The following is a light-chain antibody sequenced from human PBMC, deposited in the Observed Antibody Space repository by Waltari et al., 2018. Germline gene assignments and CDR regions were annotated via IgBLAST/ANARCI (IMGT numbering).Light chain of an antibody. CDR1: QSISSW. Sequence: DIQMTQSPSTLSASVGDRVHITCRASQSISSWLAWYQQNPGKAPKLLIYKASSLESGVPSRFSGSGSGTEFTLTISSLQPDDFATYYCQQYNSYSYTFGQGTKLEIK. CDR3: QQYNSYSYT. J-gene: IGKJ2*01. V-gene: IGKV1-5*03. CDR2: KAS.